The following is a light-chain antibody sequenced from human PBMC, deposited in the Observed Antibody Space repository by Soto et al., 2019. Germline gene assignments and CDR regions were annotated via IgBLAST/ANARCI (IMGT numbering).Light chain of an antibody. CDR3: QQYNNWLKWP. Sequence: EIVMTQSPATLSVSPGERATLSCRASQSISSNLTWYQQKPGQGPRLLIYDASTRATGLPARFSGSGSGTDFTLTISSLQSEDFAVYYCQQYNNWLKWPFGQGTKLEIK. CDR1: QSISSN. J-gene: IGKJ1*01. V-gene: IGKV3-15*01. CDR2: DAS.